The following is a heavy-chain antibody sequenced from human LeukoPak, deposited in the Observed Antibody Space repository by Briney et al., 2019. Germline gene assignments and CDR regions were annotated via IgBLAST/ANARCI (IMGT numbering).Heavy chain of an antibody. CDR2: IRYDGSNK. CDR3: ARDRGITFGGPYYFDY. D-gene: IGHD3-16*01. J-gene: IGHJ4*02. V-gene: IGHV3-30*02. Sequence: GGSLRLSCAASGFTFSNYGMHWVRQAPGKGLEWVAFIRYDGSNKYYADSVKGRFTISRDNSKNTLYLQMNSLRAEDTAVYYCARDRGITFGGPYYFDYWGQGTLVTVSS. CDR1: GFTFSNYG.